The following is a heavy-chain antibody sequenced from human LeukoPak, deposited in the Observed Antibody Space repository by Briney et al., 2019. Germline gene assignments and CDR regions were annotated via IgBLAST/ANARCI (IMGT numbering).Heavy chain of an antibody. CDR1: GFTFSSYA. V-gene: IGHV3-30*04. Sequence: GRSLRLSCAASGFTFSSYAMHWVRQAPGKGLEWVAVISYDGSNKYYADSVRGRFTISRDNSKNTLYLQMNSLRAEDTAVYYCARAARTTVTTDYFDYWGQGTLVTVSS. CDR2: ISYDGSNK. CDR3: ARAARTTVTTDYFDY. J-gene: IGHJ4*02. D-gene: IGHD4-17*01.